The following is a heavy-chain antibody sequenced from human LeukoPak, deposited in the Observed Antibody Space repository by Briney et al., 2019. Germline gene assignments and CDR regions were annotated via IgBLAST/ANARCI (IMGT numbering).Heavy chain of an antibody. D-gene: IGHD6-19*01. CDR1: GFIVSSHD. V-gene: IGHV3-13*01. J-gene: IGHJ5*02. CDR2: IGIAGDT. Sequence: TGGSLRLSCAASGFIVSSHDMHWVSQPIGKSLEWVSAIGIAGDTNYLDSVKGRFTISRDDDKNSFYLQMNSLRVGDAAVCFCARGSHSGWYYDQWGQGTQVTVSS. CDR3: ARGSHSGWYYDQ.